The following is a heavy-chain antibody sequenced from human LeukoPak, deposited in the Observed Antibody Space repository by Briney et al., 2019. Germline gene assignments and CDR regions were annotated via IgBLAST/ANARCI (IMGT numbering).Heavy chain of an antibody. Sequence: SETLSLTCTVSGVSISSYYWSWIRQPAGKGLEWMGRIHTSGSTNYNPSLKSRVTMSVDTSKNQVFLNLSSVTAADTGVYYCARGARADLVATIGWLDPWGQGTLVTVSS. D-gene: IGHD5-12*01. CDR2: IHTSGST. V-gene: IGHV4-4*07. J-gene: IGHJ5*02. CDR1: GVSISSYY. CDR3: ARGARADLVATIGWLDP.